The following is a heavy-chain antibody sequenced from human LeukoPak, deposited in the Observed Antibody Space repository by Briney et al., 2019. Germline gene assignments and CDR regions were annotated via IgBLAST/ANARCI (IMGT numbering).Heavy chain of an antibody. CDR1: GGSFSGYY. V-gene: IGHV4-34*01. CDR2: INHRGSS. J-gene: IGHJ4*02. D-gene: IGHD2-15*01. Sequence: SETLSLTCGVFGGSFSGYYWTWLRQPPGKGLEWIGQINHRGSSHYNPFLRSRVTISVDTSKTQFSLKLTSVTAADTAVYYCARDKFCSDTGSCNIGLFDFWGKGALVTVSS. CDR3: ARDKFCSDTGSCNIGLFDF.